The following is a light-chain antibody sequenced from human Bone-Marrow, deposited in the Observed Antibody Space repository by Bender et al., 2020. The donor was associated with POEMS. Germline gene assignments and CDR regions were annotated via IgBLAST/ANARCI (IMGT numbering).Light chain of an antibody. V-gene: IGLV2-23*01. CDR1: SSDIGQYIY. CDR2: EAS. Sequence: QSALTQPASVSGSPGQSITISCAGSSSDIGQYIYVSWYQQRSGKAPQLMIYEASKRPSGLSDRFSGSKSGNTASLTISGLQPEDEADYYCCAYAGSSTLVFGGGTKLTVL. CDR3: CAYAGSSTLV. J-gene: IGLJ2*01.